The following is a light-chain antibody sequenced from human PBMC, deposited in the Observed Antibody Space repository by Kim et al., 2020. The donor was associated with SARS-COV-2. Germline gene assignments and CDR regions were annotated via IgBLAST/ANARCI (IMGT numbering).Light chain of an antibody. CDR2: DAS. CDR3: QHYNTYPRT. V-gene: IGKV1-5*01. CDR1: QSISGW. J-gene: IGKJ5*01. Sequence: DIQMTQSPSTLSASVGDRVTLTCRASQSISGWLAWYQRKPGKAPKLLIYDASTVESGVPSRFSGSGSGTEFTLTISSLQPDDFATYYCQHYNTYPRTFGQGTPLEIK.